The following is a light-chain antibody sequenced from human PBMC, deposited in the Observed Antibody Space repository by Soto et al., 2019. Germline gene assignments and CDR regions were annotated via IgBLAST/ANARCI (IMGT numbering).Light chain of an antibody. CDR1: QSVSSNY. Sequence: EIVLTQSPGTLSLSPGERATLSCRASQSVSSNYLAWYQQKPGQAPMLIISGASSRATGIPDRFSGSGSGTDFTLTISSLEPEDFAVYYCQQYGSSPWTFGQGTKVEIK. V-gene: IGKV3-20*01. CDR3: QQYGSSPWT. CDR2: GAS. J-gene: IGKJ1*01.